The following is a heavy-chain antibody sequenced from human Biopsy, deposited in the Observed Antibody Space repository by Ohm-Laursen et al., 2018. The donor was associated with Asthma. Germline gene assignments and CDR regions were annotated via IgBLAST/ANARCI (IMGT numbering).Heavy chain of an antibody. J-gene: IGHJ3*02. CDR1: GFSFSNFA. V-gene: IGHV3-30*01. D-gene: IGHD1-1*01. CDR2: ISKGASTQ. Sequence: SLRLSCAAPGFSFSNFAIHWVRQAPGKGLEWVGVISKGASTQDYADSVKGRFTMARDNSKNTLDLQMNSLREEDTAVYYCVRDGTDEAFDIWRQGTVVSVSS. CDR3: VRDGTDEAFDI.